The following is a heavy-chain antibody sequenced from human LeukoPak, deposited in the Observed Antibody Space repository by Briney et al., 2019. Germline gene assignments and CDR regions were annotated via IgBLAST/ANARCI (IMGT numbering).Heavy chain of an antibody. D-gene: IGHD6-13*01. Sequence: PGGSLRLSRAASGLTFSDYSMTWVRQAPGKGLFWVSGISAGGGSTYCADSVKGRFTISRDNSRNTLYLQMNSLRAEDTAVYYCAKDAAGPEYWGQGTLVTVSS. V-gene: IGHV3-23*01. J-gene: IGHJ4*02. CDR3: AKDAAGPEY. CDR1: GLTFSDYS. CDR2: ISAGGGST.